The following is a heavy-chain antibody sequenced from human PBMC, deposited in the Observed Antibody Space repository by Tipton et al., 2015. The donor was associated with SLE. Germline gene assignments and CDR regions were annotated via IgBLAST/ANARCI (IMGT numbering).Heavy chain of an antibody. V-gene: IGHV3-7*01. D-gene: IGHD3-9*01. J-gene: IGHJ4*02. CDR2: IKKDGSEK. Sequence: SLRLSCEASGFTFSSYWLSWVRQAPGKGLEWVANIKKDGSEKYYVDSVKGRFTISRDNAKNSLYLQMNSLRAEDTDVYYCARDLNYDILTGYFDYWGQGTLVTVSS. CDR3: ARDLNYDILTGYFDY. CDR1: GFTFSSYW.